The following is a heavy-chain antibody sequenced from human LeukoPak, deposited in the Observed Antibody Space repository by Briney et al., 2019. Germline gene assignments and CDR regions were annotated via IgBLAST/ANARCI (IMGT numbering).Heavy chain of an antibody. J-gene: IGHJ4*02. Sequence: PGGSLRLSCAASGFTFSSYSMNWVRQAPGKGLEWVSSISSSSSYIYYADSVKGRFTISRDNAKNSLYLQMNSLRAEDTAVYYCARVPKTLTYYYGSGSYFCFDYWGQGNLVTVSS. CDR2: ISSSSSYI. V-gene: IGHV3-21*01. CDR3: ARVPKTLTYYYGSGSYFCFDY. D-gene: IGHD3-10*01. CDR1: GFTFSSYS.